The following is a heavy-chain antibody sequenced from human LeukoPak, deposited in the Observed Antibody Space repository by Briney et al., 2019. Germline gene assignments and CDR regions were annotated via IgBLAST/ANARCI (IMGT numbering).Heavy chain of an antibody. CDR2: IYADGSA. D-gene: IGHD3-22*01. CDR1: GFTVSSDV. Sequence: GGSLRLSCAASGFTVSSDVMSWVRQVPGEGLQWVSIIYADGSAYYADSVKGRFTASKDKSKNTLYLQMNSLRAEDTAVYHCARDRFGSGSSKPYFHHWGHGTLVTVSS. V-gene: IGHV3-53*01. CDR3: ARDRFGSGSSKPYFHH. J-gene: IGHJ1*01.